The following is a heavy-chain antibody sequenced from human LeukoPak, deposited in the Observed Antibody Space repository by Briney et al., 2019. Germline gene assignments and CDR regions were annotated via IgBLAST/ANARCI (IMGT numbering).Heavy chain of an antibody. CDR2: TNPNSGDT. D-gene: IGHD4-17*01. Sequence: ASVKVSCKASGHTFIGYYMHWMRQAPGQGLEWMGWTNPNSGDTNYAQKFQGRVTMTRDTSISTAYMELSRLRSDDTAVYYCASARGYGDLFDYWGQGTLVTVSS. J-gene: IGHJ4*02. CDR1: GHTFIGYY. CDR3: ASARGYGDLFDY. V-gene: IGHV1-2*02.